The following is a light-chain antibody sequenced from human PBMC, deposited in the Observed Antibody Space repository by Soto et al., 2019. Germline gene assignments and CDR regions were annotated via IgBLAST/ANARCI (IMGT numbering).Light chain of an antibody. CDR1: SSDVGAFNY. Sequence: QSVLTQPASVSGSPGQSISISCIGTSSDVGAFNYVSWYQHHPGKASQLIIYDVTSRPSGVSNRFSASKSGNTASLTISGLQAEDEAHYYCSSYTTRNTEVFGTGTKVTVL. CDR2: DVT. V-gene: IGLV2-14*03. J-gene: IGLJ1*01. CDR3: SSYTTRNTEV.